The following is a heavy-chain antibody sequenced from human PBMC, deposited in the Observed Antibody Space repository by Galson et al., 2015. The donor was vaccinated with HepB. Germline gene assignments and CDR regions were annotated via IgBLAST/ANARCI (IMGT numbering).Heavy chain of an antibody. CDR1: GFTFSSYA. D-gene: IGHD4-23*01. CDR2: ISYDGSNK. V-gene: IGHV3-30-3*01. Sequence: SLRLSCAASGFTFSSYAMHWVRQAPGKGLEWVAVISYDGSNKYYADSVKGRFTISRDNSKNTLYLQMNSLRAEDTAVYYCARDSSHGGFDYWGQGTLVTVSS. J-gene: IGHJ4*02. CDR3: ARDSSHGGFDY.